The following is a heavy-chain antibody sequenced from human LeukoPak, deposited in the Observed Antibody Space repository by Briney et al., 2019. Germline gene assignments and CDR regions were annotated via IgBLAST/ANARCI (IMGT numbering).Heavy chain of an antibody. CDR2: ISSSSSYI. CDR3: ARDNVEIATNLDY. Sequence: GGSLRLSCAASGFTFSSYSMNWVRQAPGKGLEWVSSISSSSSYIYYADSVKGRFTISRDNAKNSLYLQMNSLRAEDTAVYYCARDNVEIATNLDYWGQGTLVTVSS. V-gene: IGHV3-21*01. J-gene: IGHJ4*02. D-gene: IGHD5-24*01. CDR1: GFTFSSYS.